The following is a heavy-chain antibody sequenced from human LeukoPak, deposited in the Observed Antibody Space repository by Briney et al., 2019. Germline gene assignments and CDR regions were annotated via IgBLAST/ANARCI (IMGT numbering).Heavy chain of an antibody. CDR3: ARGIGGRLDYYYYYMDV. D-gene: IGHD5-12*01. CDR1: GGTFSSYA. CDR2: IIPIFGTA. J-gene: IGHJ6*03. Sequence: ASVKVSCKASGGTFSSYAISWVRQAPGQGLEWMGGIIPIFGTANYAQKFQGRVTITADKSTSTAYMELSSLRSEDTAVYYCARGIGGRLDYYYYYMDVWGKGTTVTVSS. V-gene: IGHV1-69*06.